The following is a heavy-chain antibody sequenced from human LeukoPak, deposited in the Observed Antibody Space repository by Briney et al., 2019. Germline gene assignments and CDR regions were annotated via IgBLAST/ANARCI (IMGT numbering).Heavy chain of an antibody. CDR3: ARAILTPSGFVWHFDL. Sequence: SSETLSLTCTASGGSISTGVYCWSWIRQHPGKGLEWIGCNTYYNPSLKSRGTISVDTSKSPFSLKLTSVTAADTAVYHCARAILTPSGFVWHFDLWGRGTLVTVSS. J-gene: IGHJ2*01. CDR1: GGSISTGVYC. V-gene: IGHV4-31*03. CDR2: NT. D-gene: IGHD3-3*01.